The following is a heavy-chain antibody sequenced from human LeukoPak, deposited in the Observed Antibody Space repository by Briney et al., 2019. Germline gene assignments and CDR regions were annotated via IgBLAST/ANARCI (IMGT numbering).Heavy chain of an antibody. Sequence: SVKASCEASRDTLSSYNTSSVPQAIGQGLWRMGWMNPNSGNTGYAQKFQCRVTTTRNTSISTAYKELSSLRSEDTAVYSCERGADYYYGSGPFDYWGQGTLVTVSS. V-gene: IGHV1-8*03. D-gene: IGHD3-10*01. CDR2: MNPNSGNT. CDR3: ERGADYYYGSGPFDY. CDR1: RDTLSSYN. J-gene: IGHJ4*02.